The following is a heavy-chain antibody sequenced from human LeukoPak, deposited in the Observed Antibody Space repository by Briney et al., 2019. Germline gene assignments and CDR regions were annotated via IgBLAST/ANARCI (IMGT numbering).Heavy chain of an antibody. CDR2: ISSSGST. Sequence: SSETLSLTCTVSGGSISSSNYYWGWIRQPPGEGLEWIASISSSGSTYYNPSLKSRVTISVGTSKNQVSLKLSSVTAADTAVYYCARHSDSGTYRQYGFDTWGQGTMVTVSS. CDR3: ARHSDSGTYRQYGFDT. V-gene: IGHV4-39*01. CDR1: GGSISSSNYY. D-gene: IGHD3-22*01. J-gene: IGHJ3*02.